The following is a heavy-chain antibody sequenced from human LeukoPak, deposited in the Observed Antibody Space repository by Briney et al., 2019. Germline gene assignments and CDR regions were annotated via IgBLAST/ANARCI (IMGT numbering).Heavy chain of an antibody. J-gene: IGHJ4*02. V-gene: IGHV4-59*08. CDR1: GGSVSSYY. CDR3: ARHGTISSESYFDY. CDR2: IRNSGRT. Sequence: KPSETLSLTCSVSGGSVSSYYWSWIRQSPGKGLEWIGYIRNSGRTNYNPSLKSRVTGFVDTSKNQVSLRLSSVTAADTAVYYCARHGTISSESYFDYWGQGALVTVYS. D-gene: IGHD1-14*01.